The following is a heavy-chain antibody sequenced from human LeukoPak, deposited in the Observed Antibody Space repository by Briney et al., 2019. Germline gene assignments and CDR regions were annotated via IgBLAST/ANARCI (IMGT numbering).Heavy chain of an antibody. CDR1: GGSISSYY. D-gene: IGHD4-17*01. Sequence: SETLSLTCSVSGGSISSYYWSWIRQPPEKGLEWIGYISYSGSITYNPSLKSRVTISVDMSKNQFSLKLSSVTAADTAVYYCARMIYGDYFDYWGQGTLVTVSS. J-gene: IGHJ4*02. CDR3: ARMIYGDYFDY. CDR2: ISYSGSI. V-gene: IGHV4-59*01.